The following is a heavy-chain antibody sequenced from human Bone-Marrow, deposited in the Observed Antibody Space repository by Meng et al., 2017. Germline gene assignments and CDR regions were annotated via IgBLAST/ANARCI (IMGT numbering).Heavy chain of an antibody. CDR1: GFTFSNAW. V-gene: IGHV3-15*01. CDR2: IKRNSDGGTI. D-gene: IGHD6-13*01. Sequence: VQLVESGGGLVKPGGSLRLSCAASGFTFSNAWMSWVRQAPGKGLEWVGRIKRNSDGGTIDYAAPVKGRFTISRDDSKNTLYLQMDSLITEDTAVYFCATGAAAADHWGQGTLVTVSS. J-gene: IGHJ4*02. CDR3: ATGAAAADH.